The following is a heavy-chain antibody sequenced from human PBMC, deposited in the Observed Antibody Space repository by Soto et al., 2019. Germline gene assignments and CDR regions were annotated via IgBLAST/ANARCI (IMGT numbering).Heavy chain of an antibody. CDR3: TKSDGCGGGACYTVTYDYFDV. J-gene: IGHJ2*01. CDR2: ISESGHHT. D-gene: IGHD4-4*01. Sequence: DVQLLESGGGLVEPGGSLTLSCAASGFPSSTYALNWVRQAPGKGPEWVSTISESGHHTHYADSVKGRFTISRDKSKNTLSLQMNSLRVDDTAIYYCTKSDGCGGGACYTVTYDYFDVWGRGTLVAVSS. CDR1: GFPSSTYA. V-gene: IGHV3-23*01.